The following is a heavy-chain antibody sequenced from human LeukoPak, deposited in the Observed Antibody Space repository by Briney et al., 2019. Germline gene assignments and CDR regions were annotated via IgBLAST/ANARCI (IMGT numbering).Heavy chain of an antibody. Sequence: GGSLRLSCAASGFTFSSYWMNWARQAPGKGLEWVANIKQDGSEKYYVDSVKGRFTISRDNAKNSLYLQMNSLRAEDTAVYYCARDTVDYGGPLGDYWGQGTLVTVSS. CDR1: GFTFSSYW. CDR2: IKQDGSEK. V-gene: IGHV3-7*01. CDR3: ARDTVDYGGPLGDY. J-gene: IGHJ4*02. D-gene: IGHD4-23*01.